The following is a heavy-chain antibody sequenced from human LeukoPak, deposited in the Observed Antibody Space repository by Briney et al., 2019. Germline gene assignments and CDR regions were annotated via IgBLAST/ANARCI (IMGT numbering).Heavy chain of an antibody. CDR1: GFTFSRYW. Sequence: GGSLRLSCAASGFTFSRYWMSWVRQAPGKGLEWVANIKQDGSEKYYVDSVKGRFTISRDNAKNSLYLQMNSLRAEDTAVYYCARDPSYYDILAGYYTPSYYFDYWGQGTRVTVSS. J-gene: IGHJ4*02. V-gene: IGHV3-7*03. CDR2: IKQDGSEK. CDR3: ARDPSYYDILAGYYTPSYYFDY. D-gene: IGHD3-9*01.